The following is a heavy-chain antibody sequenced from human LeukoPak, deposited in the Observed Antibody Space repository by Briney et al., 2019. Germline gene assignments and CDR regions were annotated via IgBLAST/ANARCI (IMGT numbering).Heavy chain of an antibody. V-gene: IGHV4-61*01. Sequence: SETLSLTCTVSGGSISSRSYYWSWIRQPPGKGLEWIGDIYYSGSTNYSPSLKSRVTMSVDTSKNQFSLRLSSVTAADTAVYFCTRNSGRQDFWGQGTLVTVSS. CDR2: IYYSGST. CDR3: TRNSGRQDF. J-gene: IGHJ4*02. CDR1: GGSISSRSYY. D-gene: IGHD1-26*01.